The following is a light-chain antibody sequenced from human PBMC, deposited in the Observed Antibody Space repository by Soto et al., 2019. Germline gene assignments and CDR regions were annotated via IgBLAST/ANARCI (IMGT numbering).Light chain of an antibody. J-gene: IGLJ1*01. CDR2: EVS. CDR1: SSDVGGYNY. V-gene: IGLV2-14*01. Sequence: LTHPASVSGSAGQSITISCTGTSSDVGGYNYVSWYQQHPGKAPKLMIYEVSNRPSGVSNRFSGSKSGNTASLTISGLQAEDEADYYCSSYTSSSTLVFGTGTKVTVL. CDR3: SSYTSSSTLV.